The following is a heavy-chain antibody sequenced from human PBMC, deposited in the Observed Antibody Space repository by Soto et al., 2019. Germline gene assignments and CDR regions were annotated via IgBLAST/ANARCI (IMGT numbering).Heavy chain of an antibody. D-gene: IGHD3-16*01. J-gene: IGHJ6*02. Sequence: QVQLVQTGDEMKKPGASVRVSCKASGYIFGNYGIAWVRQAPGQVLEWMGWISPYTGDTHSASKVQGRLTMTKDTSTSTAYMALGSLTSVDTAVYYCAMVDNYVTPPPQDVWGQGTTVTVSS. CDR1: GYIFGNYG. CDR2: ISPYTGDT. V-gene: IGHV1-18*01. CDR3: AMVDNYVTPPPQDV.